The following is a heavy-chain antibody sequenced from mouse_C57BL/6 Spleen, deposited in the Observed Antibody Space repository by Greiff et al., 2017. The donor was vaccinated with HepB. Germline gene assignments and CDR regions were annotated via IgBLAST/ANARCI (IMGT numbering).Heavy chain of an antibody. CDR2: YPGSGNTY. V-gene: IGHV1-83*01. J-gene: IGHJ4*01. D-gene: IGHD1-1*01. CDR3: RDLITTVYYYAMDY. Sequence: VQLQQSGPELVKPGASVNMSCKASGYTFTDYYMHWVKQKPGKGLEWIGEIYPGSGNTYYNEKFKGKATLTADTSSSTAYMQLSSLTSEDSAVYFCARDLITTVYYYAMDYWGQGTSVTVSS. CDR1: YTFTDYYM.